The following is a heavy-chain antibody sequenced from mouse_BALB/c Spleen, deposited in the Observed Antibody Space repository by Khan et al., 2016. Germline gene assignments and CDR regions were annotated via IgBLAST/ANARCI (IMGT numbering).Heavy chain of an antibody. J-gene: IGHJ3*01. V-gene: IGHV3-2*02. CDR2: ISYSGST. D-gene: IGHD2-1*01. CDR1: GYSITSDYA. CDR3: ASFYYGNCWFAD. Sequence: EVQLQESGPGLVKPSQSLSLTCTVTGYSITSDYAWNWIRQFPGNKLEWMGYISYSGSTSYNPSLKRRISITRDTSTNQFFLQLNSVTTEDTATYYCASFYYGNCWFADCGQGTVFTVSA.